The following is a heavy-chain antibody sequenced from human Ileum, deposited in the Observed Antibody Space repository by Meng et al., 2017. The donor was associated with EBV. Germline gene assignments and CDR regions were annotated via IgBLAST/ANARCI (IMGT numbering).Heavy chain of an antibody. CDR1: CDPISSDIW. J-gene: IGHJ4*02. V-gene: IGHV4-4*02. CDR3: GRDQGRELINH. D-gene: IGHD1-7*01. Sequence: ESGPGLCKPSGTLSLTRTFSCDPISSDIWWSWVRQPPGKGLEWIGEVYHRGDTNYNPSLKSRVDISVDKSKNQFYLSLFSVTAADTAVYYCGRDQGRELINHWGQGTLVTVSS. CDR2: VYHRGDT.